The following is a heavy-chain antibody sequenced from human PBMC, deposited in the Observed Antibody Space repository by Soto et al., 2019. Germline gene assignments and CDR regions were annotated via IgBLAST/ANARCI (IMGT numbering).Heavy chain of an antibody. CDR2: IIPMFGTA. CDR1: GGTFSTYA. Sequence: QVQLVQSGAEVKKPESSVKVSCKAPGGTFSTYAISWVRQAPGQGLEWMGGIIPMFGTANYAQRFQDTVTIPADESTTTVYMGLSSLRSEDTAVYFCASGLQLWLRRINDGYSGWGQGNLVTGSS. V-gene: IGHV1-69*12. J-gene: IGHJ4*02. D-gene: IGHD5-18*01. CDR3: ASGLQLWLRRINDGYSG.